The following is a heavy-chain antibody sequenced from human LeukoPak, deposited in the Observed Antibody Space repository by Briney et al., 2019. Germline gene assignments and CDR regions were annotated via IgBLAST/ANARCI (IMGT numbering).Heavy chain of an antibody. CDR3: AREIIPTYVAFDI. Sequence: GGSLRLSCAASGFTFSSYAMHWVRQAPGKGLEWVAVISYDGSNKYYADSVKGRFTISRDNSKNTLYLQMNSLRAEDTAVYYCAREIIPTYVAFDIWGQGTMVTVSS. CDR1: GFTFSSYA. CDR2: ISYDGSNK. V-gene: IGHV3-30-3*01. D-gene: IGHD3-3*01. J-gene: IGHJ3*02.